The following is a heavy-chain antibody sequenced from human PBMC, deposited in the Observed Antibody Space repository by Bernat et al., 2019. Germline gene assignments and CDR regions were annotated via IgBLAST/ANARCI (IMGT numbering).Heavy chain of an antibody. V-gene: IGHV3-33*01. J-gene: IGHJ2*01. D-gene: IGHD2-15*01. CDR1: GFTFSSYG. CDR2: IWYDGSNK. CDR3: ASSKLLAAVDDFDI. Sequence: QVQLVESGGGVVQPGRSLRLSCAASGFTFSSYGIHWVRQAPGKGLEWVAVIWYDGSNKYYADSVKGRFTISRDNSKNTLYLQMNSLRAEDTAVYYCASSKLLAAVDDFDIWGRGTLVTVSS.